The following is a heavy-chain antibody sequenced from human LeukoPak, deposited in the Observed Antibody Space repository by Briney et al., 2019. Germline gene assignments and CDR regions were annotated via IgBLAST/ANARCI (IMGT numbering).Heavy chain of an antibody. J-gene: IGHJ4*02. D-gene: IGHD3-3*01. CDR3: ATGFLEWSSTPDY. CDR1: GGSFSGYY. CDR2: INHSGST. V-gene: IGHV4-34*01. Sequence: SETLSLTCAVYGGSFSGYYWSWIRQPPGKGLEWIGEINHSGSTNYNPSLKSRVTISVDTSKNQFSLKLSSVTAADTAVYYCATGFLEWSSTPDYWGQGTLVTVSS.